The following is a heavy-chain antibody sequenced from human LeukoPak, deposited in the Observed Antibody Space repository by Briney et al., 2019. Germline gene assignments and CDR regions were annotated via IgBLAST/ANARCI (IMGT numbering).Heavy chain of an antibody. D-gene: IGHD3-22*01. J-gene: IGHJ6*02. Sequence: GGSLRLSCAASGFTVSRYWMHWVRQAPGKGLVWVSRINTDGSSTSYADSVKGRFTISRDNAKNTLYLQMNSLRAEDTAVYYCARSHYYDSSGYYYYYYGMDVWGQGTTVTVS. CDR1: GFTVSRYW. CDR3: ARSHYYDSSGYYYYYYGMDV. V-gene: IGHV3-74*01. CDR2: INTDGSST.